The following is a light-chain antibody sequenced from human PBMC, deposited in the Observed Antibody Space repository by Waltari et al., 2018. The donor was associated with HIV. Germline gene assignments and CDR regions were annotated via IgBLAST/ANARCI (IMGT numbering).Light chain of an antibody. Sequence: SVSGSPGQSVTISCTGTTSDVGGFDYVCWYQHHPGKAPKLIIYEVTNRPSGVSTRFSGSKSGNTASLTISGLQAEDEADYFCTSYTSSSTLGVFGGGTRLTVL. V-gene: IGLV2-14*01. CDR2: EVT. CDR1: TSDVGGFDY. J-gene: IGLJ2*01. CDR3: TSYTSSSTLGV.